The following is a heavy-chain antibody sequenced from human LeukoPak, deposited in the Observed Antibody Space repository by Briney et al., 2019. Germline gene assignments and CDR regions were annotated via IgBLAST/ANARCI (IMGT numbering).Heavy chain of an antibody. CDR3: ARANYYGSGKKDLDY. J-gene: IGHJ4*02. V-gene: IGHV1-8*01. D-gene: IGHD3-10*01. Sequence: SVKVSCKASGYTFTTYGINWVQQATGQGLEWMGWMNPNSGNTGYAQKFQGRVTMTRNTSMSTAYMELNSLRSEDTAVYYCARANYYGSGKKDLDYWGQGTLVTVSS. CDR2: MNPNSGNT. CDR1: GYTFTTYG.